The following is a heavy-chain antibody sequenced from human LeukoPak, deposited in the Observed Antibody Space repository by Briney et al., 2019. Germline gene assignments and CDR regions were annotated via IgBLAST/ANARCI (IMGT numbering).Heavy chain of an antibody. V-gene: IGHV3-11*01. D-gene: IGHD6-19*01. J-gene: IGHJ4*02. CDR1: GFTFSHYD. CDR2: ISSGGITI. Sequence: SGGSLRLSCTASGFTFSHYDMAWVRQAPGNGLEWVSSISSGGITIYYADSVKGRFTISRDNAKNSLYLQMNSLRAEDTAVYYCATGYSSGWYWGQGTLVTVSS. CDR3: ATGYSSGWY.